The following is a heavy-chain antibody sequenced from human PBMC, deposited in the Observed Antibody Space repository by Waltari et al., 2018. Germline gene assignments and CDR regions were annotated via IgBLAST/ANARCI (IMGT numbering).Heavy chain of an antibody. V-gene: IGHV3-7*01. Sequence: EVQLVESGGGLVQPEGSLRLSCEASGFNFREYWMIWVRQAPGKGREWVANIKQDGTERNYVDSVKSRFTISRDNAKNSHYLQMNSLRVEDTAVYYCATSRGIAAAYWGQGTLVTVSS. CDR3: ATSRGIAAAY. CDR1: GFNFREYW. CDR2: IKQDGTER. J-gene: IGHJ4*02. D-gene: IGHD6-13*01.